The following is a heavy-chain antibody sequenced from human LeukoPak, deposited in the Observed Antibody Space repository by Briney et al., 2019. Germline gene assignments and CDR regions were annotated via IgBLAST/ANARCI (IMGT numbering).Heavy chain of an antibody. D-gene: IGHD3-3*01. V-gene: IGHV4-61*02. CDR1: GGSISSGTYY. Sequence: SETLSLTCTVSGGSISSGTYYWNWIRQPAGKGLEWIGRIYTSGNTNYHPSLKSRVTISVDTSKNHFSLTLSSVTAADTAVYYCARFGGPHAFDIWGQGTMVTVSS. J-gene: IGHJ3*02. CDR3: ARFGGPHAFDI. CDR2: IYTSGNT.